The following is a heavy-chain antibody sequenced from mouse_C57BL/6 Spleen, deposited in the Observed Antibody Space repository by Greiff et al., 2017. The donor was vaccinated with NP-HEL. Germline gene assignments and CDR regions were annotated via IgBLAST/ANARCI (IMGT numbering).Heavy chain of an antibody. CDR1: GYTFTDYN. J-gene: IGHJ3*01. V-gene: IGHV1-18*01. CDR3: ARRSWYSNYVGCAY. Sequence: EVQLQQSGPELVKPGASVKIPCKASGYTFTDYNMDWVKQSHGKSLEWIGDITPNNGGTIYNQKFKGKATLTVDKSSSTAYMELSSLTSEDTAVDYCARRSWYSNYVGCAYWGQGTRVTGAA. CDR2: ITPNNGGT. D-gene: IGHD2-5*01.